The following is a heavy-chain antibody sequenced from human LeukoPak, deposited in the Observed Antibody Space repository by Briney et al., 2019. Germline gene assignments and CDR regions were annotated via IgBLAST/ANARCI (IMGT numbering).Heavy chain of an antibody. Sequence: ETLSLTCAVYGGSFSGYYWSWVRQAPGKGLEWVSVIYSGGSTYYADSVKGRFTISRDNSKNTLYLQMNSLRAEDTAVYYCARVRGLPRYFDYWGQGTLVTVSS. CDR1: GGSFSGYY. V-gene: IGHV3-53*01. J-gene: IGHJ4*02. D-gene: IGHD5-12*01. CDR2: IYSGGST. CDR3: ARVRGLPRYFDY.